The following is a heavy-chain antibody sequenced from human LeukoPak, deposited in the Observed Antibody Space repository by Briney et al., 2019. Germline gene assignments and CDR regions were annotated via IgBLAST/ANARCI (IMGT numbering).Heavy chain of an antibody. CDR3: ARGGRYVLRFLEWFQKYAFDI. J-gene: IGHJ3*02. V-gene: IGHV1-8*01. CDR1: GYTFTSYD. D-gene: IGHD3-3*01. CDR2: MNPNSGNT. Sequence: GASVKVSCKASGYTFTSYDINWLRQATGQGLEWMGWMNPNSGNTGYAQKFQGRVTMTRNTSISTAYMELSSLRSEDTAVYYCARGGRYVLRFLEWFQKYAFDIWGQGTMVTVSS.